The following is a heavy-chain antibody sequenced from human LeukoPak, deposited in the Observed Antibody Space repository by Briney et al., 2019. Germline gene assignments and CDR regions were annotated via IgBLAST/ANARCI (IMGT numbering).Heavy chain of an antibody. V-gene: IGHV3-30*18. CDR2: ILSDGSKE. Sequence: GGSLRLSCAASGFTFSSYSMNWVRQAPGKGLEWVAVILSDGSKEFYTDSVKGRFTISRDNSKNTLYLQMNSLRAEDTAVYYCAKDRYGDYGPFDYWGQGTLVTVSS. CDR1: GFTFSSYS. J-gene: IGHJ4*02. CDR3: AKDRYGDYGPFDY. D-gene: IGHD4-17*01.